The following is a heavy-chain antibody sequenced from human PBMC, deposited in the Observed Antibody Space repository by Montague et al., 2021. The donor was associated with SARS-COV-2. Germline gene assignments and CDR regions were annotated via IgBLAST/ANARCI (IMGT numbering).Heavy chain of an antibody. V-gene: IGHV2-70*01. Sequence: VKPTQTLTLTCTFSGFSLSTSGMCVSWIRQPPGNALEWLAVIDLDYDKSYSTSLKTRLTISKDTSKNQVVLTMTNMDPVDTATYYCARMPDQVWLDYWGQGILVTVSS. CDR2: IDLDYDK. J-gene: IGHJ4*02. D-gene: IGHD5-18*01. CDR3: ARMPDQVWLDY. CDR1: GFSLSTSGMC.